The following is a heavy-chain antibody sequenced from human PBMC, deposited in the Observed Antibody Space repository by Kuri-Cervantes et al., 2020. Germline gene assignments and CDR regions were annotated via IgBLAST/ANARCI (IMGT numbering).Heavy chain of an antibody. V-gene: IGHV1-8*01. CDR2: MNPNSGNT. J-gene: IGHJ6*02. CDR1: GYTFTSYD. Sequence: ASVKVSCKASGYTFTSYDINWVRQATGQGLEWMGWMNPNSGNTGYAQKFQGRVTMTRNTSISTAYMELSSLRSEDTAVYYCARAWVYGSGSYYNPVYYYYGMDVWGQGTTVTVSS. CDR3: ARAWVYGSGSYYNPVYYYYGMDV. D-gene: IGHD3-10*01.